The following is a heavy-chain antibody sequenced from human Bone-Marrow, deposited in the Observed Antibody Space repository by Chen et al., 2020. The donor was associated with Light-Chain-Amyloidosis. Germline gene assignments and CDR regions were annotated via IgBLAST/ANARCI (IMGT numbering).Heavy chain of an antibody. CDR3: ASYDPRTYYYYYMDV. Sequence: EVQLVESGGGLVKPGGSLRLSCAASGFTFSSYSMNWVRQVPGKGLEWVSSISSSSSYIYYADSVKGRFTISRDNAKNSLYLQMNSLRAEDTAVYYCASYDPRTYYYYYMDVWGKGTTVTVSS. D-gene: IGHD3-3*01. V-gene: IGHV3-21*01. CDR2: ISSSSSYI. J-gene: IGHJ6*03. CDR1: GFTFSSYS.